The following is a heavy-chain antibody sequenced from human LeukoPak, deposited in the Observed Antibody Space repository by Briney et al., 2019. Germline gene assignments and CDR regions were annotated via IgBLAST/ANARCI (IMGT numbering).Heavy chain of an antibody. CDR2: ICYDGSNK. D-gene: IGHD1-14*01. J-gene: IGHJ4*02. CDR3: ARETGGYFDY. CDR1: GATFSSYG. Sequence: GGSLRLSCAASGATFSSYGMHWVRQAPGKGLEWVAVICYDGSNKYYADSVKGRFTISRDNSKNTLYLKMNSLRAEDTAVYYCARETGGYFDYWGQGTLVTVSS. V-gene: IGHV3-33*01.